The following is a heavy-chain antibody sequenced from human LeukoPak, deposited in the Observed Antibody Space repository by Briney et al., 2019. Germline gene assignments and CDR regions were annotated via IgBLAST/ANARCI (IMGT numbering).Heavy chain of an antibody. Sequence: SETLSLTCTVSGGSISSSSYYWGWIRQPPGKGLEWIGEINHSGSTNYNPSLKSRVTISVDTSKNQFSLKLSSVTAADTAVYYCARGSYSSSSFDYWGQGTLVTVSS. CDR3: ARGSYSSSSFDY. D-gene: IGHD6-6*01. CDR1: GGSISSSSYY. J-gene: IGHJ4*02. V-gene: IGHV4-39*07. CDR2: INHSGST.